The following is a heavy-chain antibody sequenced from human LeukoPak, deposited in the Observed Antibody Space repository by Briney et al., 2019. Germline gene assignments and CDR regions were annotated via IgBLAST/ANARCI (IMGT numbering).Heavy chain of an antibody. J-gene: IGHJ3*02. CDR3: ATRGGYQLLPDEGEDYYGSGSYAAFDI. CDR2: ISAYNGST. CDR1: GYTFTSYG. Sequence: ASVKVSCKASGYTFTSYGISWVRQAPGQGLEWMGWISAYNGSTNYAQKLQGRVTMTTDTSTSTAYMELRSLRSDDTAVYYCATRGGYQLLPDEGEDYYGSGSYAAFDIWGQGTMVTVSS. V-gene: IGHV1-18*01. D-gene: IGHD3-10*01.